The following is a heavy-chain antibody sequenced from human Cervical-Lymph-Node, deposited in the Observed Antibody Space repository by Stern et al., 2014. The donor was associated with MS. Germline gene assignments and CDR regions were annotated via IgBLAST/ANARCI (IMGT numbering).Heavy chain of an antibody. Sequence: VQLVESGAGVVQPAGSLRLSCAASGFCFNDYNMHWVRQPQGPGLALDSLITWDGDSTYYADSVKGRFTIPRDKTKNSLYLQMNSLRSEDSALYYCGRSHVDTALGIDSWGQGTLVTVSS. CDR2: ITWDGDST. CDR3: GRSHVDTALGIDS. J-gene: IGHJ4*02. V-gene: IGHV3-43*01. D-gene: IGHD5-18*01. CDR1: GFCFNDYN.